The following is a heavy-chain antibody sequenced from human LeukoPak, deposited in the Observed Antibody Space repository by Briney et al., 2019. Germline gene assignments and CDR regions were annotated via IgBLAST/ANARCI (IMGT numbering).Heavy chain of an antibody. J-gene: IGHJ4*02. D-gene: IGHD3-22*01. CDR2: INPNNGVT. CDR3: VRSYSSDSPSRPY. V-gene: IGHV1-2*02. Sequence: ASVEVSCKASGYTFTDYYMHWVRQAPGQGLEWMGWINPNNGVTNYAQKFQGRVTMTRDTSISTAYMELSRLRSDDAAVYYCVRSYSSDSPSRPYWGQGTLVTVSS. CDR1: GYTFTDYY.